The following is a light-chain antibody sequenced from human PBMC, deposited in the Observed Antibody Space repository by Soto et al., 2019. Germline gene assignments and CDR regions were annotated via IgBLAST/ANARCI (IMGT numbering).Light chain of an antibody. J-gene: IGKJ5*01. CDR1: EDIYIY. Sequence: DIQMTQSPSSLSASVGDRVSITGQASEDIYIYLNWYQQKPGKAPRLLIYDASNLETGVPSRFSGSGSGTDFTFTISSLQPEDFATYYCQQYDNFVITFGQGTRLEIK. CDR3: QQYDNFVIT. V-gene: IGKV1-33*01. CDR2: DAS.